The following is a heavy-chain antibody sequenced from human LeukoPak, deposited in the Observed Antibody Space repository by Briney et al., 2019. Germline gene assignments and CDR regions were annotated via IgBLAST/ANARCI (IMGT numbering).Heavy chain of an antibody. CDR3: ARNPYDIVVVPAAFDP. CDR1: GFTFSSYA. D-gene: IGHD2-2*01. V-gene: IGHV3-30-3*01. Sequence: PGGSLRLSCAASGFTFSSYAMHWVRQAPGKGLEWVAVISYDGSNKYYADSVKGRFTISRDNSKNTLYLQMNSLRAEDTAVYYCARNPYDIVVVPAAFDPWGQGTLVTVSS. J-gene: IGHJ5*02. CDR2: ISYDGSNK.